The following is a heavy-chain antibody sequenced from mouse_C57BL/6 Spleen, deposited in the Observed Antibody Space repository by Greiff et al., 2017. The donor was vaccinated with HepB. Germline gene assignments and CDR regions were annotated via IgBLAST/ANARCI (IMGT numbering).Heavy chain of an antibody. CDR2: INPYNGGT. Sequence: VHVKQSGPVLVKPGASVKMSCKASGYTFTDYYMNWVKQSHGKSLEWIGVINPYNGGTSYNQKFKGKATLTVDKSSSTAYMELNSLTSEDSAVYYCANSAGYYFDYWGQGTTLTVSS. CDR3: ANSAGYYFDY. V-gene: IGHV1-19*01. CDR1: GYTFTDYY. J-gene: IGHJ2*01. D-gene: IGHD3-1*01.